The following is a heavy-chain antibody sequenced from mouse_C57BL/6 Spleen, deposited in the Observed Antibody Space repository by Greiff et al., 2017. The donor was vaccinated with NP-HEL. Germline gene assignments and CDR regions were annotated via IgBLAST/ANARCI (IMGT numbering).Heavy chain of an antibody. CDR1: GYAFSSYW. J-gene: IGHJ2*01. CDR2: IYPGDGDT. CDR3: AYYYGSSFHFDF. D-gene: IGHD1-1*01. V-gene: IGHV1-80*01. Sequence: VQLQQSGAELVKPGASVKISCKASGYAFSSYWMNWVKQRPGKGLEWIGQIYPGDGDTNYNGKFKGKAQLTADKSSRTAYMHISSLTSEDSAVYSCAYYYGSSFHFDFWGQGTTLTGSS.